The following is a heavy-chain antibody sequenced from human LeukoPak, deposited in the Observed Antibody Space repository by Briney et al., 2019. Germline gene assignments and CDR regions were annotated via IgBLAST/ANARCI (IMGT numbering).Heavy chain of an antibody. D-gene: IGHD6-19*01. Sequence: GRSLRLSCAASGFTFDDYAMHWVRHAPGKGLEWVSGISWNSGSIGYADSVKGRFTISRDNAKNSLYLQMNSLRAEDTALNYCAKASGWQAFDYWGQGTLVTVSS. V-gene: IGHV3-9*01. CDR1: GFTFDDYA. CDR2: ISWNSGSI. CDR3: AKASGWQAFDY. J-gene: IGHJ4*02.